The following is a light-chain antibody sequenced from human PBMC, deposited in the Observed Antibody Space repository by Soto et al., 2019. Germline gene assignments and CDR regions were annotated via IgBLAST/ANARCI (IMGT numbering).Light chain of an antibody. J-gene: IGLJ2*01. CDR3: QSYDSSLSGYVV. V-gene: IGLV1-40*01. Sequence: QSVLTQPPSVSGAPGQRVTISCTGSSSNIGAGYDVHWYQQLPGTAPKLLIHGNSNRPSGVPDRFSGSKSGTSASQAITGLQAEDEADYYCQSYDSSLSGYVVFGGGTKLTVL. CDR2: GNS. CDR1: SSNIGAGYD.